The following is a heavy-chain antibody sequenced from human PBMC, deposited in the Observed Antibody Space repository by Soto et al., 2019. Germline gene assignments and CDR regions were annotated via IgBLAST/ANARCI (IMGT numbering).Heavy chain of an antibody. D-gene: IGHD2-21*02. CDR3: ARDLWGYCGTDCYPLDV. J-gene: IGHJ6*02. V-gene: IGHV4-59*01. CDR2: MYNTGST. CDR1: GGSISSYY. Sequence: QVQLQESGPGLVKPSETLSLTCTVSGGSISSYYWSWIRQPPRKGLEWIGYMYNTGSTVYNPSLKSRVTISVDTSKNQFSLKLNAVTAADTAVYYCARDLWGYCGTDCYPLDVWGQGTTVTVSS.